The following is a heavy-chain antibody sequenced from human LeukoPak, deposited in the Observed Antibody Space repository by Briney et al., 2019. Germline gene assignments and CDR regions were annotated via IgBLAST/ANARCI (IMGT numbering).Heavy chain of an antibody. Sequence: GGSLRLSCAASGFTFSSYGMHWVRQAPGKGLEWVAVISYDGSNKYYADSVKDRFTISRDNSKNTLYLQMNSLRAEDTAVYYCAKPDKYYDILTGYYPKYWYFDLWGRGTLVTVSS. D-gene: IGHD3-9*01. J-gene: IGHJ2*01. CDR2: ISYDGSNK. CDR1: GFTFSSYG. CDR3: AKPDKYYDILTGYYPKYWYFDL. V-gene: IGHV3-30*18.